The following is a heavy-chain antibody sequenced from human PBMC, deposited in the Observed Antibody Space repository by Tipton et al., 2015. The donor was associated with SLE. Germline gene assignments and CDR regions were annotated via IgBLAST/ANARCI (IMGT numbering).Heavy chain of an antibody. CDR1: GGSISSHY. CDR2: IYTSGST. CDR3: ARERGDYGDYFDY. D-gene: IGHD4-17*01. J-gene: IGHJ4*02. V-gene: IGHV4-4*08. Sequence: TLSLTCTVSGGSISSHYWSWIRQPPGKGLEWIGCIYTSGSTNYNPSLKSRVTISVDTSKNQFSLKLSSVTAADTAVYYCARERGDYGDYFDYWGQGTLVTVSS.